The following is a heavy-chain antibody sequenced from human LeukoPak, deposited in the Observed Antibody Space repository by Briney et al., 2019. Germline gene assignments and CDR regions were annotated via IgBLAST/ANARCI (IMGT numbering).Heavy chain of an antibody. CDR1: GGSISSSSYY. J-gene: IGHJ4*02. CDR3: ARVGAYDYGDYKLDY. D-gene: IGHD4-17*01. CDR2: IYYSGST. Sequence: SETQSLTCTVSGGSISSSSYYWGWIRQPPGKGLAWLGSIYYSGSTYYNPSLKSRVTISVDTSKNQFSLKLSSVTAADTAVYYCARVGAYDYGDYKLDYWGQGTLVTVSS. V-gene: IGHV4-39*07.